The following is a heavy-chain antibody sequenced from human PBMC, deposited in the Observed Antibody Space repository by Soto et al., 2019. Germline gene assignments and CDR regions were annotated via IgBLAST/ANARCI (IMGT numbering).Heavy chain of an antibody. Sequence: QVQLVQSGAEVKKPGSSVKVSCKASGGTFSSYTISWVRQAPGQGIEWMGRIIPILGIANYAQKFQGRVTITADKSTSTAYMELSSLRSEDTAVYYCASTVAGTHSFDPWGQGTLVTVSS. CDR1: GGTFSSYT. CDR3: ASTVAGTHSFDP. J-gene: IGHJ5*02. V-gene: IGHV1-69*02. D-gene: IGHD6-19*01. CDR2: IIPILGIA.